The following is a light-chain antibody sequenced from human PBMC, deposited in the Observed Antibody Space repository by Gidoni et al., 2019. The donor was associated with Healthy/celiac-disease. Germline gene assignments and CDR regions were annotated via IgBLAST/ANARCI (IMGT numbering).Light chain of an antibody. J-gene: IGKJ5*01. V-gene: IGKV3-11*01. CDR1: QSVSSY. CDR3: QQRSNWPPT. CDR2: DAS. Sequence: EIVLTQSPATLSLSPGERATLSCRASQSVSSYLAWYQQKPGQAPRLLIYDASNRATGIPARFSGSCSGTYFTLTISSLEPEDFAVYYCQQRSNWPPTFXQXTRLXIK.